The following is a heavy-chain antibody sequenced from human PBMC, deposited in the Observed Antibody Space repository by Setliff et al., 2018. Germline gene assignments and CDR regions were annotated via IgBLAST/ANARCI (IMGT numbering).Heavy chain of an antibody. CDR1: GFAFSTYG. J-gene: IGHJ4*02. V-gene: IGHV3-30*02. D-gene: IGHD1-1*01. CDR2: IRYDGSYK. CDR3: AKAKKQLIRGSGFDY. Sequence: HPGGSLRLSCVASGFAFSTYGMHWVRQAPGKGLEWVAFIRYDGSYKYYEDSVKGRFTISRDNSENTLDLQMNSLRVEDTALYYCAKAKKQLIRGSGFDYWGQGTLVTVSS.